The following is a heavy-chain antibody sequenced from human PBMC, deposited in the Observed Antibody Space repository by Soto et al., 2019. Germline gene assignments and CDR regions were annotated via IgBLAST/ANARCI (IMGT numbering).Heavy chain of an antibody. Sequence: EVQLLDSGGGLVQPGGSLRLSCAASGFTFSNYAMSWVRQAPGKGLEWVSGVGGSGDSTYYADSVKGRFTISRDNSKDTLYLPMNSLRAEDTAVYYCAKSPLGDCSGGSCYPPHYFDYWGQGTLVTVSS. D-gene: IGHD2-15*01. CDR2: VGGSGDST. V-gene: IGHV3-23*01. CDR3: AKSPLGDCSGGSCYPPHYFDY. CDR1: GFTFSNYA. J-gene: IGHJ4*02.